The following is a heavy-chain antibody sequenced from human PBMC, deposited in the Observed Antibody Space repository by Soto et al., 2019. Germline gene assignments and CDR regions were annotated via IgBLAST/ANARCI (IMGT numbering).Heavy chain of an antibody. D-gene: IGHD2-2*01. Sequence: SETLSLTCTVSGGSISSYYWSWIRQPPGKGLEWIGYIYYSGSTNYNPSLKSRVTISVDTSKNQFSLKLSSVTAADTAVYYCARDLMNQLLWENWFDPWGQGTLVTVSS. CDR2: IYYSGST. CDR3: ARDLMNQLLWENWFDP. CDR1: GGSISSYY. V-gene: IGHV4-59*01. J-gene: IGHJ5*02.